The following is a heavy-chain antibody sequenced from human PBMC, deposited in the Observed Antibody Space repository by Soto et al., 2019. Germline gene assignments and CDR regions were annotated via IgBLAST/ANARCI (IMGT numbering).Heavy chain of an antibody. D-gene: IGHD2-21*02. V-gene: IGHV3-23*01. Sequence: EVQLLESGGGLVQPGGSLRLSCAASGFTFSSYAMSWVRQAPGKGLEWVSAISGSRGSTYYADSVKGRFTISRDNSKNTLYLQMNSLRAEDTVVYYCAKSSPTGYCGGDCYVVFYYWGQGTLVTVSS. J-gene: IGHJ4*02. CDR2: ISGSRGST. CDR3: AKSSPTGYCGGDCYVVFYY. CDR1: GFTFSSYA.